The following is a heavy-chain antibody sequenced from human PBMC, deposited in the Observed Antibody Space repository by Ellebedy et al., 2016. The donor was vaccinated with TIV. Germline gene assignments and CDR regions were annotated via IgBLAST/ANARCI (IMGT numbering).Heavy chain of an antibody. CDR1: GFAFSSYG. Sequence: GGSLRLSCAASGFAFSSYGVHWVRQAPGKGLEWVADVFYDGSKKHYADSVKGRFTISRDNSLHTVYLEMNSLRVDDTALYFCVRDFGGLYTAWGQGTLVTVSS. CDR3: VRDFGGLYTA. CDR2: VFYDGSKK. D-gene: IGHD2-15*01. J-gene: IGHJ5*02. V-gene: IGHV3-30-3*01.